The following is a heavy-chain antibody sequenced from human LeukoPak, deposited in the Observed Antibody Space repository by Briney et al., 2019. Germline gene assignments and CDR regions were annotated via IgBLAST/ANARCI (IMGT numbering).Heavy chain of an antibody. CDR3: VTVNVGYCSGGCFPWGVFDY. CDR2: ISSNGGST. D-gene: IGHD2-15*01. CDR1: GFTFSSYA. J-gene: IGHJ4*03. V-gene: IGHV3-64D*06. Sequence: GGSLRLSCSASGFTFSSYAMHWVRQAPGKGLEYVSAISSNGGSTYYADSVKGRFTISRDNSKNTLYLQMRSLRAEDTAVYYCVTVNVGYCSGGCFPWGVFDYWGPGTLVTVSS.